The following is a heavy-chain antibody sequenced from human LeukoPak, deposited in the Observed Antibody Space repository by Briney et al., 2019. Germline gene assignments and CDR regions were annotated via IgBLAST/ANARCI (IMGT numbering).Heavy chain of an antibody. CDR1: GFTFINAW. CDR2: IKSKTDGGTT. J-gene: IGHJ4*02. D-gene: IGHD2-2*01. Sequence: PGGSLRLPCAASGFTFINAWMSWVRQAPGKGLEWVGRIKSKTDGGTTDYAGTVKGRFTISRDDSKKTLYLQMNSLKTEDTAVYYCTTDIVVVPAGMRGYWGQGALVTVSS. V-gene: IGHV3-15*01. CDR3: TTDIVVVPAGMRGY.